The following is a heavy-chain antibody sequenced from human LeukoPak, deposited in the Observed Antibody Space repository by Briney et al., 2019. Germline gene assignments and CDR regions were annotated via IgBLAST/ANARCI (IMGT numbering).Heavy chain of an antibody. J-gene: IGHJ4*02. Sequence: PGGSLRLSCAASGFTFSSYSMNWVRQAPGKGLEWVSSISSSSSYIYYADSVEGRFTISRDNAKNSLYLQMNSLRAEDTAVYYCARDFTDIVVVVAATPGDYWGQGTLVTVSS. V-gene: IGHV3-21*01. CDR3: ARDFTDIVVVVAATPGDY. CDR2: ISSSSSYI. CDR1: GFTFSSYS. D-gene: IGHD2-15*01.